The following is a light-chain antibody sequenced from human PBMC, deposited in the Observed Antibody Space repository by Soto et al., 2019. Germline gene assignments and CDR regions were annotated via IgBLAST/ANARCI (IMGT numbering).Light chain of an antibody. CDR3: QPYGSAPWT. CDR1: QSVSSNY. CDR2: AAS. V-gene: IGKV3-20*01. Sequence: EIVLTQSPGTLSLSPGERATISCRASQSVSSNYLAWYQQKPGQAPRLLIYAASNRASGIPDRFGGSGSGTDFTLNVSRLEPEDFAEYYCQPYGSAPWTFGQGTKVEI. J-gene: IGKJ1*01.